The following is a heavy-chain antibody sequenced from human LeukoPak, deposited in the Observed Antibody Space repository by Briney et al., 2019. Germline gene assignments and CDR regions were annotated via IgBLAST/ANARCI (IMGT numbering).Heavy chain of an antibody. CDR2: TSPTGSTT. Sequence: GGSLRLSCIASGFSFSGHWMHWARQLPGKGLVWVSRTSPTGSTTSYADSVKGRFTVSRDNAKNTLYLQVNNLRAEDTAVYYCARGPNSNWSGLDFWGQGTLLTVSS. V-gene: IGHV3-74*01. CDR1: GFSFSGHW. CDR3: ARGPNSNWSGLDF. J-gene: IGHJ4*02. D-gene: IGHD6-6*01.